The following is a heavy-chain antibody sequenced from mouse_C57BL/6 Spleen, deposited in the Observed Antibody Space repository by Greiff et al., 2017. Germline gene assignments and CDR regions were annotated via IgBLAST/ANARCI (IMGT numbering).Heavy chain of an antibody. Sequence: QVQLQQSGPELVKPGASVKISCKASGYAFSSSWMNWVKQRPGQGLEWIGRIYPGDGDTNYNGKFKGKATLTADKSSSTAYMQLSSLTSEDSAVAFCAAITTVVATNAMDYWGQGTSVTVSS. J-gene: IGHJ4*01. D-gene: IGHD1-1*01. CDR1: GYAFSSSW. CDR2: IYPGDGDT. V-gene: IGHV1-82*01. CDR3: AAITTVVATNAMDY.